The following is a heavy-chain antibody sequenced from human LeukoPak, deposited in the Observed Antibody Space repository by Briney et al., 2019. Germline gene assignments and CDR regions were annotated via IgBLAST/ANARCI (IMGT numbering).Heavy chain of an antibody. CDR1: GGSISSSSYY. V-gene: IGHV4-39*02. Sequence: PSETLSLTCTVSGGSISSSSYYWGWIRQPPGKGLEWIGSIYYSGSTYYNPSLKSRVTISVDTSKNQFSLKLSSVTAADTAVYYCARDPHWYQLLYHAFDIWGQGTMVTVSS. CDR3: ARDPHWYQLLYHAFDI. CDR2: IYYSGST. J-gene: IGHJ3*02. D-gene: IGHD2-2*02.